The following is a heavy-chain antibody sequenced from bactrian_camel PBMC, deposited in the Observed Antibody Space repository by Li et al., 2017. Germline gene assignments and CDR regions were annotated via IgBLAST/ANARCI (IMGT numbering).Heavy chain of an antibody. D-gene: IGHD4*01. CDR1: GNTRESNC. J-gene: IGHJ4*01. V-gene: IGHV3S53*01. CDR2: IDSDGTT. Sequence: VQLVESGGGSVQAGGSLKPSCIHRGNTRESNCMGWFRQAPGKGREGVAAIDSDGTTNYADPVKGRFTISKDNAKNTLYLQMNSLKPEDTATYYCAADHAMAWVLCFLGREYDMVPDFAGQGTQVTVS.